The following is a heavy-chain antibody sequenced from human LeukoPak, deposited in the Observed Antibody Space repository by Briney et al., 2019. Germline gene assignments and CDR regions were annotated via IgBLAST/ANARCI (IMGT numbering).Heavy chain of an antibody. D-gene: IGHD3-16*01. Sequence: GGSLRLSCAASGFTFSSYAMHWVRQAPGKGLEWVAVISYDGSNKYYADSVKGRSTISRDNSKNTLYLQMNSLRAEDTAVYYCARDQSRYVWGTYRGGAFDIWGQGTMVTVSS. J-gene: IGHJ3*02. CDR3: ARDQSRYVWGTYRGGAFDI. CDR1: GFTFSSYA. CDR2: ISYDGSNK. V-gene: IGHV3-30-3*01.